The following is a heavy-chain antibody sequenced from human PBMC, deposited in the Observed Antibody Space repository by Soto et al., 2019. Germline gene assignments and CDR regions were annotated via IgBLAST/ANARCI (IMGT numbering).Heavy chain of an antibody. D-gene: IGHD3-3*01. Sequence: ASVKVSCKASGYTFTSYAMHWVRQAPGQRLEWMGWINAGNGNTKYSQKFQGRVTITRDTSASTAYMELSSLRSEDTAVYYCASHDFWSGYYHYYYYGMDVWGQGTTVTVSS. CDR2: INAGNGNT. CDR3: ASHDFWSGYYHYYYYGMDV. CDR1: GYTFTSYA. V-gene: IGHV1-3*01. J-gene: IGHJ6*02.